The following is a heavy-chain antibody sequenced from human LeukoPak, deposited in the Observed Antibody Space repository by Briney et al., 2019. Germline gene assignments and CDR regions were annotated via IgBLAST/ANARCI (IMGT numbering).Heavy chain of an antibody. Sequence: PGGSLRLSCAASGFTFSNAWMSWVRQAPGKGLEWVGRIKSKTDGGTTDYAAPVKGRFTISRDDSKNTLYLQMNSLKTKDTAVYYCTTDLRGYSGYLGFDYWGQGTLVTVSS. CDR1: GFTFSNAW. CDR2: IKSKTDGGTT. CDR3: TTDLRGYSGYLGFDY. D-gene: IGHD5-12*01. V-gene: IGHV3-15*01. J-gene: IGHJ4*02.